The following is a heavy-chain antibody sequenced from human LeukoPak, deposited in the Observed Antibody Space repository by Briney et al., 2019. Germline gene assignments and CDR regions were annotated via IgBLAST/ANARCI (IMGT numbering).Heavy chain of an antibody. D-gene: IGHD6-19*01. CDR3: ARGVAISSSGWYDTFDY. CDR1: GFTFSNSA. Sequence: GGSLRLSCAASGFTFSNSAMYWVRQAAGKGLEFVSVISTNGDRTYYADSVKGRSTISRDNSKNTLYLQMCSLRADDMAVYYCARGVAISSSGWYDTFDYWGQGALVTISS. CDR2: ISTNGDRT. J-gene: IGHJ4*02. V-gene: IGHV3-64*02.